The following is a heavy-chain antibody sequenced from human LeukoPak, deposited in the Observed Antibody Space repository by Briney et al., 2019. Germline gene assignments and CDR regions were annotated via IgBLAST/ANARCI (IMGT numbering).Heavy chain of an antibody. CDR1: GGSITSTNW. V-gene: IGHV4-4*02. J-gene: IGHJ4*02. CDR2: ISLTGRT. CDR3: ARGRKEAIDY. Sequence: SETLSLTCGVSGGSITSTNWWSWVRQPPGQGLEWIGEISLTGRTNYNSSLKSRVTISVDTSKNQFSLKLSSVTAADTAVYYCARGRKEAIDYWGQGTLVTVSS. D-gene: IGHD1-14*01.